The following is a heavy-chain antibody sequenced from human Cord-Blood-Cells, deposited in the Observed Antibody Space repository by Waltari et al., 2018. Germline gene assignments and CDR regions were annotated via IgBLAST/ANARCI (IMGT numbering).Heavy chain of an antibody. CDR2: IYYSGST. D-gene: IGHD6-19*01. Sequence: QLQLQESGPGLVKPSETLSLTCTVSGGSISSSSYYWGWIRQPPGKRLEWIGGIYYSGSTYNNPSVRSRVTISVDTSKNQFSLKLSSVTAADTAVYYCAAGIAVAVWYFDLWGRGTLVTVSS. V-gene: IGHV4-39*01. J-gene: IGHJ2*01. CDR1: GGSISSSSYY. CDR3: AAGIAVAVWYFDL.